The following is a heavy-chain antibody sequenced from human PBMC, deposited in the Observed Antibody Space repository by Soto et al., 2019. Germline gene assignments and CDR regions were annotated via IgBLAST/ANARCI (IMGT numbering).Heavy chain of an antibody. D-gene: IGHD3-22*01. V-gene: IGHV3-30-3*01. J-gene: IGHJ6*02. CDR3: ASEYDSSGYSIYYYYYGMDV. CDR1: GFTFSSYA. CDR2: ISYDGSNK. Sequence: GVSLRLSCAASGFTFSSYAMHWVRQAPGKGLEWVAVISYDGSNKYYADSVKGRFTISRDNSKNTLYLQMNSLRAEDTAVYYCASEYDSSGYSIYYYYYGMDVWGQGTTVTVSS.